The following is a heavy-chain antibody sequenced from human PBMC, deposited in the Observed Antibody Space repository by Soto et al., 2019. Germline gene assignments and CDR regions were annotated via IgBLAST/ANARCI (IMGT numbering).Heavy chain of an antibody. CDR2: MNPNSGNT. D-gene: IGHD1-7*01. Sequence: ASVKVSCKASGYTFTSYDINWVRQATGQGLEWMGWMNPNSGNTGYAQKFQGRVTMTRNTSISTAYMELSSLRSEDTAVYYCARGRITGTTLWLDPWGQGTLVTVSS. J-gene: IGHJ5*02. CDR1: GYTFTSYD. V-gene: IGHV1-8*01. CDR3: ARGRITGTTLWLDP.